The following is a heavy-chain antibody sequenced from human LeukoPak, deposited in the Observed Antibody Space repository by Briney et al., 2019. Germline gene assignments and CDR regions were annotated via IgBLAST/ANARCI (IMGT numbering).Heavy chain of an antibody. Sequence: GGSLRLSCAASGFTFSSYSMNWVRQAPGKGLEWVSSISSSSSYIYYADSVKGRFTISRDNAKNPQYLQMNSLRAEDTAVYYCARDGRVTVGATRYGYWGQGTLVTVSS. CDR3: ARDGRVTVGATRYGY. J-gene: IGHJ4*02. CDR2: ISSSSSYI. V-gene: IGHV3-21*01. CDR1: GFTFSSYS. D-gene: IGHD1-26*01.